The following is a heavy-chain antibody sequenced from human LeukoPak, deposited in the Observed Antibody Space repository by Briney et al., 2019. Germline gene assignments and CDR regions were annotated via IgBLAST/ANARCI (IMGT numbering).Heavy chain of an antibody. CDR1: GGTFSSYS. CDR2: IIPIFGTA. V-gene: IGHV1-69*13. CDR3: ARGHYDGAGYPFYFDY. Sequence: SVKVSCRASGGTFSSYSISGVRQAPGQGREWMGGIIPIFGTANYAQKFQGRVTITADESTRTAYMELSSLRCEDTAEYYCARGHYDGAGYPFYFDYWGQATLITVSS. J-gene: IGHJ4*02. D-gene: IGHD3-22*01.